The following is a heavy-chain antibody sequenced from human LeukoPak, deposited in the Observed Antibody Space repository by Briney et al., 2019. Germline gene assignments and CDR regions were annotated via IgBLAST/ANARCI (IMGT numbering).Heavy chain of an antibody. CDR1: GGTFSNYG. J-gene: IGHJ4*02. V-gene: IGHV1-69*13. CDR2: IIPIFGKA. D-gene: IGHD2-2*01. CDR3: ARSRRVRYCSNISCYAGFFEY. Sequence: ASVKVSCKASGGTFSNYGISWVRQAPGQGLECMGGIIPIFGKANYAQKFPGRVTITADESTSTAYMELSSLRSEDTAVYYCARSRRVRYCSNISCYAGFFEYWGQGTLVTVSS.